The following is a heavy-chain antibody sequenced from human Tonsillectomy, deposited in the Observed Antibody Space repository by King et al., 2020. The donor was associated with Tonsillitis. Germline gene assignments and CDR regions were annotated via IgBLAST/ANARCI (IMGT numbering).Heavy chain of an antibody. D-gene: IGHD3-10*01. CDR1: GGSISSSSYY. J-gene: IGHJ4*02. CDR3: ARHQASGSYYTDY. V-gene: IGHV4-39*01. Sequence: QLQESGPGLVKPSETLSLTCTVSGGSISSSSYYWGWIRQPPGKGLEWIGSIYYSGSTYYNPSLKRRVTISVDTSKNQFSLKLSAVTAADTAVYYCARHQASGSYYTDYWGQGTLVTVSS. CDR2: IYYSGST.